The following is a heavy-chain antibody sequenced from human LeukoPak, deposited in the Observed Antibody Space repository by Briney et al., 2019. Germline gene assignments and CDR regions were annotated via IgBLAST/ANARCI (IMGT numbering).Heavy chain of an antibody. D-gene: IGHD3-10*01. J-gene: IGHJ3*02. CDR3: ARDPGGGDDAFDI. CDR2: IYYSGST. Sequence: SETLSLTCTVSGGSISSYYWSWVRQPPGKGLEWIGYIYYSGSTNYNPSLKSRVTISVDTSKNQFSLKLSSVTAADTAAYYCARDPGGGDDAFDIWGQGTMVTVSS. V-gene: IGHV4-59*01. CDR1: GGSISSYY.